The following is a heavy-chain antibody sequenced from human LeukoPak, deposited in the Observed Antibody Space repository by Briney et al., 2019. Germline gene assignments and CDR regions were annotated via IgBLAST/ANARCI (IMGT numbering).Heavy chain of an antibody. D-gene: IGHD4-17*01. CDR1: GFTFSTYS. CDR2: ITSSSSYI. J-gene: IGHJ5*02. Sequence: GGSLRLSCAASGFTFSTYSMNWVRQAPGKGLEWVSSITSSSSYIFYADSVKGRFTISRDTSKNTLYLQINSLRVEDTAVYYCIVFGDSNHWGQGTLVTVSS. CDR3: IVFGDSNH. V-gene: IGHV3-21*04.